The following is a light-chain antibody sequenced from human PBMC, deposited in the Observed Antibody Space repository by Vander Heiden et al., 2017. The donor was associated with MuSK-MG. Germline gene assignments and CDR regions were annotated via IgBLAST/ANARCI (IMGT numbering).Light chain of an antibody. V-gene: IGLV3-21*01. Sequence: SYVLTQPPSVSVAPGKTATISCGGDDVGTKSVHWYQQKAGQAPIRVMVYNSDRPSGIPERFSCYNSENKATRKISRVEVGDEADDYWQVWDGIDDHYVFGGETKMTVL. CDR1: DVGTKS. CDR3: QVWDGIDDHYV. J-gene: IGLJ2*01. CDR2: YNS.